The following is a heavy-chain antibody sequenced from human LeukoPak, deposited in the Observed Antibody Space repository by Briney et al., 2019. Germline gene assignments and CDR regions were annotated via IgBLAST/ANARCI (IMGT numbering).Heavy chain of an antibody. J-gene: IGHJ4*02. CDR2: INPNSGGT. CDR1: GYTFTGYY. D-gene: IGHD5-18*01. V-gene: IGHV1-2*04. CDR3: ARARGYSYGITPNYFDY. Sequence: ASVKVSCKASGYTFTGYYMPWVRQAPGQGLEWMGWINPNSGGTNYAQKFQGWVTMIRDTSISTAYMELSRLRSDDTAVYYCARARGYSYGITPNYFDYWGQGTLVTVSS.